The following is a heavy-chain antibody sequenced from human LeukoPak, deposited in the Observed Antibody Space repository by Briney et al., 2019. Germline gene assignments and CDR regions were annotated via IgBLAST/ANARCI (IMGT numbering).Heavy chain of an antibody. CDR1: GGSISSYY. Sequence: PSETLSLTCTVSGGSISSYYWSWIRQPPGKGLEWIGYIYYSGSTNYNPSLKSRVTISVDTSKNQFSLKLSSVTAADTAVYYCARGRSSGSGYYYVLGEQYNWFDPWGQGTLVTVSS. CDR2: IYYSGST. V-gene: IGHV4-59*01. J-gene: IGHJ5*02. D-gene: IGHD3-22*01. CDR3: ARGRSSGSGYYYVLGEQYNWFDP.